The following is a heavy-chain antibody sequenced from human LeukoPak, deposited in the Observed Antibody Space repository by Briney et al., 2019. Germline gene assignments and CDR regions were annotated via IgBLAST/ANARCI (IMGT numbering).Heavy chain of an antibody. CDR1: GFTFGSYA. V-gene: IGHV3-64D*06. CDR3: VKSSTTMVRGVPD. D-gene: IGHD3-10*01. CDR2: ISSNGGST. Sequence: PGGSQRHSSAASGFTFGSYAVHWRRQAPGKRLEYVSAISSNGGSTYYADSVKGRFTISRDNFKNALYLQMSSLRTEDTAVYYCVKSSTTMVRGVPDWGQGTLVTVSS. J-gene: IGHJ4*02.